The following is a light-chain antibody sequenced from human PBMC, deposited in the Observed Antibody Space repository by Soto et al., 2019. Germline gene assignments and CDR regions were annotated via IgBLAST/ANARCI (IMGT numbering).Light chain of an antibody. Sequence: DIQMTQSPSSLSASVGDGVTITCRASQTIGKFLNWYHQKPGKAPNLLIYGASNLQSGVPSRFSGSGPGTEFTLTISSLQPEDFATYYCQQSYTTPPTFGGGTKVDIK. CDR1: QTIGKF. J-gene: IGKJ4*01. CDR3: QQSYTTPPT. V-gene: IGKV1-39*01. CDR2: GAS.